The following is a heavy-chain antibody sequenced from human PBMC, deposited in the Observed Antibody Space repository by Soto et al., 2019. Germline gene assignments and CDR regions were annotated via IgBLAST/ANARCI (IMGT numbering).Heavy chain of an antibody. CDR1: CFTFSSYS. CDR3: AKSIRMWQWLVLDY. Sequence: PGRSLRLSCAPSCFTFSSYSMPWVRKAPGKGLEWVAVISYDGSNRYYADSVKGRFTISRDNSKNTLYLQMNSLRAEDTAVYYCAKSIRMWQWLVLDYWGQGT. V-gene: IGHV3-30*18. D-gene: IGHD6-19*01. CDR2: ISYDGSNR. J-gene: IGHJ4*02.